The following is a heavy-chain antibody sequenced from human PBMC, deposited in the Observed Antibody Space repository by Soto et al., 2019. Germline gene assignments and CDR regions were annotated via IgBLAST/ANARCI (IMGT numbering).Heavy chain of an antibody. CDR2: ISYDGSNK. V-gene: IGHV3-30*03. J-gene: IGHJ6*02. D-gene: IGHD5-12*01. CDR3: ASCGGYDLGSYYYYYYGMDV. Sequence: QVQLVESGGGVVQPGRSLRLSCAASGFTFSSYGMHWVRQAPGKGLEWVAVISYDGSNKYYADSVKGRFTISRDNSKNTLYLQMNGLRAEDTAVYYCASCGGYDLGSYYYYYYGMDVWGQGTTVTVSS. CDR1: GFTFSSYG.